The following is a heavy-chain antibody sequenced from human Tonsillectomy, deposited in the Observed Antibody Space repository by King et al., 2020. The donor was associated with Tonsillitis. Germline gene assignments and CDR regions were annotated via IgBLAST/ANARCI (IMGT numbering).Heavy chain of an antibody. CDR1: GYTFSNHW. CDR2: IYPGDSDT. Sequence: EVQLVQSGAEVKKPGESLKISCKGSGYTFSNHWIAWVRQMLGKGLEWMGSIYPGDSDTRYSPSFQGQVTISADKSISTAYLQWSSLKASDTAMYYCARVTRIVLLPNSMRFSIAGWCEPWG. V-gene: IGHV5-51*03. CDR3: ARVTRIVLLPNSMRFSIAGWCEP. J-gene: IGHJ5*02. D-gene: IGHD2-2*01.